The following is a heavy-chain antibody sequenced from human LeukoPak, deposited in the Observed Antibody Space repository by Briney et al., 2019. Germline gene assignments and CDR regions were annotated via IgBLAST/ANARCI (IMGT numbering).Heavy chain of an antibody. V-gene: IGHV1-69*06. CDR2: IIPIFGTT. CDR1: GGTFSSYA. CDR3: ARVVGLTGYSSSWYSGYYYYMDV. D-gene: IGHD6-13*01. J-gene: IGHJ6*03. Sequence: ASVKVSCKASGGTFSSYAISWVRQAPGQGLEWMGGIIPIFGTTNYAQKFQDRVTITADKSTSTAYMELSSLRSEDTAVYYCARVVGLTGYSSSWYSGYYYYMDVWGKGTTVTISS.